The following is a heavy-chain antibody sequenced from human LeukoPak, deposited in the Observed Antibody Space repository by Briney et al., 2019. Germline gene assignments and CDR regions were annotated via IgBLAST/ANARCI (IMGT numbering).Heavy chain of an antibody. CDR2: VSGYNDNT. D-gene: IGHD4-17*01. V-gene: IGHV1-18*01. CDR3: ARSGGRFLDYGDAFDI. Sequence: ASVKVSGKASGYTFMNYGISWLRQAPGQGLEWMGWVSGYNDNTNYVQKLQGRVTMTTDTSTSTAYMELRSLISDDTAVYYYARSGGRFLDYGDAFDIWGQGTMVTVSS. J-gene: IGHJ3*02. CDR1: GYTFMNYG.